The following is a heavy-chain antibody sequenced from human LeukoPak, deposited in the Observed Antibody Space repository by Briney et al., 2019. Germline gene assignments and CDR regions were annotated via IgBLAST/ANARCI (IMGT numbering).Heavy chain of an antibody. Sequence: GGSLRLSCAASGFTFSSYSMNWVRQAPGKGLEWVSSISSSSSYIYYADSVKGRFTISRDNAKNSLYLQMNSLRAEDTALYYCAREVSEGFDFWGQGTLVTVSS. D-gene: IGHD3-22*01. CDR3: AREVSEGFDF. CDR2: ISSSSSYI. V-gene: IGHV3-21*01. J-gene: IGHJ4*02. CDR1: GFTFSSYS.